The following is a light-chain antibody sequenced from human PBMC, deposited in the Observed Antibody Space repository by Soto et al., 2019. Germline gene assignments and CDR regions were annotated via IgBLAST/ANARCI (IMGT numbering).Light chain of an antibody. V-gene: IGKV3-20*01. Sequence: EIVLTQSPATLSASPGDRATLSCRASQSVTSNLAWYQQKPGQAPRLLIYGASSRATGIPDRFSGSGSGTDFTLTISRLEPEDFAVYYCQQYGSSPPTFGQGTKVDIK. CDR1: QSVTSN. CDR2: GAS. CDR3: QQYGSSPPT. J-gene: IGKJ1*01.